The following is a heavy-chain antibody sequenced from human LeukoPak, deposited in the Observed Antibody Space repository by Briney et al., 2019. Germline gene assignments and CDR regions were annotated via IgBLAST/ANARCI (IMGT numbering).Heavy chain of an antibody. J-gene: IGHJ5*02. V-gene: IGHV1-69*05. Sequence: GSSVKVSCEASGGTFSSYAISWVRQAPGQGLEWMGRIIPIFGTANYAQKFQGRVTITTDESTSTAYMELSSLRSEDTAVYYCAREGIAAAGTVVPFDPWGQGTLVTVSS. CDR3: AREGIAAAGTVVPFDP. CDR1: GGTFSSYA. D-gene: IGHD6-13*01. CDR2: IIPIFGTA.